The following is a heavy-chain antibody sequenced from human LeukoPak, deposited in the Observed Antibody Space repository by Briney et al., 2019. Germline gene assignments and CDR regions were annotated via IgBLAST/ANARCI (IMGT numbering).Heavy chain of an antibody. CDR1: GGTFSSYA. V-gene: IGHV1-69*04. Sequence: SVKVSCKASGGTFSSYAISWVRPAPGQGLEWMGRIIPILGIANYAQKFQGRVTITADKSTSTAYMDLYSLRSEDTGVYYCARGGCSSISCEGDYWGQGTLVTVSS. CDR2: IIPILGIA. J-gene: IGHJ4*02. CDR3: ARGGCSSISCEGDY. D-gene: IGHD2-2*01.